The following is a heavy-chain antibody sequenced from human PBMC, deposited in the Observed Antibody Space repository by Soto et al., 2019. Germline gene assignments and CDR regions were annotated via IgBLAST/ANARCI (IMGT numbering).Heavy chain of an antibody. CDR2: IIPIFGTA. D-gene: IGHD3-10*01. J-gene: IGHJ5*02. Sequence: QVQLVQSGAEVKKPGSSVKVSCKASGGTVSSYGISWVRQAPGQGLEWMGGIIPIFGTANYAQKLQVRVTITADESTSTAYMELSSLRCEDTAVYYCARVAMVRGVIRHWFDPWGQGTRVTVSS. CDR1: GGTVSSYG. CDR3: ARVAMVRGVIRHWFDP. V-gene: IGHV1-69*01.